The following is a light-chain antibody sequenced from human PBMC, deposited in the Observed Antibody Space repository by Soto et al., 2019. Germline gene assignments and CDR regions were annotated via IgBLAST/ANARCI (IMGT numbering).Light chain of an antibody. J-gene: IGKJ1*01. CDR2: GAS. CDR1: QTVSSNY. Sequence: EIILTQSPDTLSLSPGERATLSCRASQTVSSNYLAWCQQRPGQAPRLLIYGASTRAAGIPDRFSGSGSGTDFTLTITRLEPEDVATYYCQKYGSAPRTFGPGTKVEI. V-gene: IGKV3-20*01. CDR3: QKYGSAPRT.